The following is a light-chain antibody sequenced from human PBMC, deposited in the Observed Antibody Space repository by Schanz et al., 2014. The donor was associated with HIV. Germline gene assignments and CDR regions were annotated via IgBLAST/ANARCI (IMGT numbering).Light chain of an antibody. V-gene: IGLV1-40*01. CDR3: QSYDSSLSVV. Sequence: QSVLTQPPSVSAAPGQRVTISCTGSRSNIGAGYDVHWYQQLPGTAPKLLIYGNSNRPSGVPDRFSGSKSGTSASLAITGLQAEDEADYYCQSYDSSLSVVFGGGTKLTVL. J-gene: IGLJ2*01. CDR2: GNS. CDR1: RSNIGAGYD.